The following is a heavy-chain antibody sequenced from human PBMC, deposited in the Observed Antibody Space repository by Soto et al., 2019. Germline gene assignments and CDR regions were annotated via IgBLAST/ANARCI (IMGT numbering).Heavy chain of an antibody. Sequence: GGSLRLSCAASGFTVSSNYINWVRQAPGRGLEWGSVIYSGGSSYYADSVTGRFTISRDNSKNTLYLQMNSLRAEDTAVYYCASAPTRYDALDIWGQGTMVTVSS. CDR1: GFTVSSNY. CDR2: IYSGGSS. D-gene: IGHD1-1*01. CDR3: ASAPTRYDALDI. V-gene: IGHV3-53*01. J-gene: IGHJ3*02.